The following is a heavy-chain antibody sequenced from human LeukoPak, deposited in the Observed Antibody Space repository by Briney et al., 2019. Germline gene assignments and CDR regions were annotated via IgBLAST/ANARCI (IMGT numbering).Heavy chain of an antibody. CDR2: ISSSSRYI. Sequence: GGSLRLSCAASGFTFSSYSMNWVRQAPGKGLEWVSSISSSSRYIYYADSVKGRFTISRDNAKNSLYLQMNSLRAEDTAVYYCARDRAYYDSSGYWWGQGTLVTVSS. V-gene: IGHV3-21*01. CDR3: ARDRAYYDSSGYW. D-gene: IGHD3-22*01. J-gene: IGHJ4*02. CDR1: GFTFSSYS.